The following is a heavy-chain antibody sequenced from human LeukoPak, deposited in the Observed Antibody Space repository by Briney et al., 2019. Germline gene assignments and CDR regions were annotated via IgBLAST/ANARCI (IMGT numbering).Heavy chain of an antibody. D-gene: IGHD2-15*01. CDR3: ATEVVVVAAAAQPTDY. CDR2: FDPEDGET. CDR1: GYTLTELS. Sequence: RASVKVSCKVSGYTLTELSMHWVRQAPGKGLEWMGGFDPEDGETIYAQKFQGRVTMTEDTSTDTAYMELSSLRSEDTAVYYCATEVVVVAAAAQPTDYWGQGTLVTVSS. J-gene: IGHJ4*02. V-gene: IGHV1-24*01.